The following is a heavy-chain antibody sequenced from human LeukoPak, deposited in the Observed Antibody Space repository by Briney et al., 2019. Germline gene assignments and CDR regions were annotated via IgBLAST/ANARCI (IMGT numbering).Heavy chain of an antibody. CDR2: ISRGGNSI. V-gene: IGHV3-11*01. CDR3: ARDQYLDY. CDR1: GFTFSDYY. J-gene: IGHJ4*02. Sequence: GESLRLSCAASGFTFSDYYMNWLRQAPGKGLEWVSSISRGGNSIYYAESVKGRFTISRDNAKNSLYLQMNSLRAEDTAVYYCARDQYLDYRGQGTLVTVSS.